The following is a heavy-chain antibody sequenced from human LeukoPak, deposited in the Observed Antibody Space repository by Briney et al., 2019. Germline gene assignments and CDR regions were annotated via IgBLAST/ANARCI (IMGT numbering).Heavy chain of an antibody. D-gene: IGHD2-21*01. CDR2: IYYSGST. J-gene: IGHJ4*02. Sequence: SETLSLTCTVSGGSISSGGYYWSWIRQHPGKGLEWIGYIYYSGSTYYNPSLKSRVTISVDTSKNQFSLKLSSVTAADTAVYYCARGDGHGFDYWGQGTLVTVSS. CDR1: GGSISSGGYY. CDR3: ARGDGHGFDY. V-gene: IGHV4-31*03.